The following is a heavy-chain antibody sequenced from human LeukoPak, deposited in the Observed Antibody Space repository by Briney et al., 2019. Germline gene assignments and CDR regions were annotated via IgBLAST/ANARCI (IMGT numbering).Heavy chain of an antibody. Sequence: GGSLRLSCAASGFTFSSYAMYWVRQAPGKGLEWVALMSYDGSNKYYADSVKGRFTISRDNSDTTLYLQMNSLRAEDTAVYYCAKDRIAKTTIIPFDHWGQGALVTVSS. CDR3: AKDRIAKTTIIPFDH. V-gene: IGHV3-30-3*01. D-gene: IGHD5-12*01. CDR2: MSYDGSNK. J-gene: IGHJ4*02. CDR1: GFTFSSYA.